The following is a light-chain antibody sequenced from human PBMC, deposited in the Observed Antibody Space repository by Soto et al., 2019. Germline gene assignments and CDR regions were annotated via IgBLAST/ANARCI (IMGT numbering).Light chain of an antibody. V-gene: IGKV3-20*01. J-gene: IGKJ1*01. CDR3: QQYGSSRT. CDR1: QSVSSSY. Sequence: ELVLTQSPGTLSLSPGERATLSCRASQSVSSSYLAWYQQKPGQAPRLLIYGASSRATGIPDRFSGSGSGTDFTLTISRLEPEDFAVYYCQQYGSSRTFGQGTTVEIK. CDR2: GAS.